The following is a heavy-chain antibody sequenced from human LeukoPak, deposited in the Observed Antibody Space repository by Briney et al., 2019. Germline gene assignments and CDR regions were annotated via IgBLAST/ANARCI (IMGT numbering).Heavy chain of an antibody. CDR1: GGSFSGYY. CDR3: TKSDGYGLIRI. J-gene: IGHJ3*02. V-gene: IGHV4-34*03. CDR2: INHSGST. D-gene: IGHD3-10*01. Sequence: SETLSLTCAVYGGSFSGYYWSWIRQPPGKGLEWIGEINHSGSTNYNPSLKSRVTISVDTSKNQFSLTVISMTAADTAAYYCTKSDGYGLIRICGRGTMVTVSS.